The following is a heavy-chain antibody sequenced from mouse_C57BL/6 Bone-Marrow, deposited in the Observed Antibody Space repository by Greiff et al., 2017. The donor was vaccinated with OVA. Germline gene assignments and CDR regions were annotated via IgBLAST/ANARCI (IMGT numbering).Heavy chain of an antibody. V-gene: IGHV1-54*01. CDR1: GYAFTNSL. CDR2: INPGSGGT. CDR3: TDNGGAY. J-gene: IGHJ3*01. Sequence: QVQLQQSGAELVRPGTSVKVSCKASGYAFTNSLIEWVKQRPGQGLEWIGVINPGSGGTNYTEQFQGKATLTADKSSITAYMHRSSLTSEDSADYFCTDNGGAYGGQGTLVTVSA. D-gene: IGHD3-3*01.